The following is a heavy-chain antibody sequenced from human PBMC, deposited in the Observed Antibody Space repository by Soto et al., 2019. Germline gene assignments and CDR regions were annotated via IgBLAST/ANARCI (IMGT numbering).Heavy chain of an antibody. CDR3: AHRPPALLYFYYGMDV. CDR2: IYWDDDK. D-gene: IGHD2-2*01. Sequence: QITLKESGPTLVKPAQILTLTCTFSGFSLSTSGVGVGWIRQPPGKALEWLALIYWDDDKRYSPSLKSRLTITKDTSKYQVVLTMTNMDPVDTATYYCAHRPPALLYFYYGMDVWGQGTTVTVSS. J-gene: IGHJ6*02. V-gene: IGHV2-5*02. CDR1: GFSLSTSGVG.